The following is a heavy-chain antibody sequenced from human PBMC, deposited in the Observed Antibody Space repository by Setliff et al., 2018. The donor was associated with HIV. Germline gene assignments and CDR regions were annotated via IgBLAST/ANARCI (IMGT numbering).Heavy chain of an antibody. CDR2: PHYSGTS. J-gene: IGHJ4*01. CDR3: ATLPQGYDYFDY. D-gene: IGHD3-3*01. V-gene: IGHV4-39*07. CDR1: RGSISRSSHY. Sequence: SETLSLTCNVSRGSISRSSHYWGWIRQSPGKGLEWIGSPHYSGTSYYNPSLKSRVTISVDTSKNQFSLKLSSVTAADTAVYYCATLPQGYDYFDYWGHGTLVTVSS.